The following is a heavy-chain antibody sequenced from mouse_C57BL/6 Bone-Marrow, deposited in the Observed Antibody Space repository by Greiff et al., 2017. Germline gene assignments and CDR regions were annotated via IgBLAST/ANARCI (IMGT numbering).Heavy chain of an antibody. CDR3: ARDRVYYGSSFWFAY. CDR1: GFTFSSYA. D-gene: IGHD1-1*01. Sequence: EVQLVESGGGLVKPGGSLKLSCAASGFTFSSYAMSWVRQTPEKRLEWVATISDGGSYTYYPDNVKGRFPISRDNAKNNLYLQMSHLKSEDTAMYYCARDRVYYGSSFWFAYWGQGTLVTVSA. CDR2: ISDGGSYT. J-gene: IGHJ3*01. V-gene: IGHV5-4*01.